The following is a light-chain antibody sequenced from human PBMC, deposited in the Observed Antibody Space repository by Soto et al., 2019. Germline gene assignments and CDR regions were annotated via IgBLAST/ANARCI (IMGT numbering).Light chain of an antibody. CDR1: QSVRSDY. CDR3: QQYGSSPRT. J-gene: IGKJ5*01. V-gene: IGKV3-20*01. CDR2: GAS. Sequence: EIVLTQSPGTLSLSPGERAARAFISSQSVRSDYLAWYQQKPGQAPRLHIYGASTRATGIPDRFTGSGSGTDFTLTISRLEPEDFAVCYCQQYGSSPRTFGQGTRLEIK.